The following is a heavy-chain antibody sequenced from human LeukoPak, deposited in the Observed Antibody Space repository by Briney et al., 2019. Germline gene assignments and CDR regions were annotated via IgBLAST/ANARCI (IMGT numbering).Heavy chain of an antibody. CDR3: ARDGEAAAGTEGSFDY. CDR1: GFSFISYA. Sequence: PGGSLRLSCAASGFSFISYAMSWVRQAPGKGLEWVSAISGSGGSTYYAYSVKGRFTISRDNYKNTLYLQMTSLRAEDAGVYYCARDGEAAAGTEGSFDYWGQGTLVTVSS. D-gene: IGHD6-13*01. V-gene: IGHV3-23*01. J-gene: IGHJ4*02. CDR2: ISGSGGST.